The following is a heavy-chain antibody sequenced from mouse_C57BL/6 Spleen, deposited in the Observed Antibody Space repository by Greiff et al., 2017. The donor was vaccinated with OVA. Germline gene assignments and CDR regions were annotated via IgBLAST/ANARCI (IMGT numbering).Heavy chain of an antibody. CDR2: ISSGSSTI. D-gene: IGHD1-1*01. CDR3: ARRDYGSSSWFAD. J-gene: IGHJ3*01. Sequence: EVQLVESGGGLVKPGGSLKLSCAASGFTFSDYGMHWVRQAPEKGLEWVAYISSGSSTIYYADTVKGRFTIPRDNAKNTLFLQMTSLRSEDTAMYYCARRDYGSSSWFADWGQGTLVTVSA. CDR1: GFTFSDYG. V-gene: IGHV5-17*01.